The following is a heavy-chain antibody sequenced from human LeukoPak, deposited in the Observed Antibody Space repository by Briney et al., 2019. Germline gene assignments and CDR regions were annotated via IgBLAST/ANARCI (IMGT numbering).Heavy chain of an antibody. CDR1: GFTFSSYS. V-gene: IGHV3-21*01. D-gene: IGHD6-13*01. CDR3: ARAGYSSSWYPYYCDY. J-gene: IGHJ4*02. CDR2: ISSSSSYI. Sequence: GGSLRLSCAASGFTFSSYSMNWVRQAPGKGLEWVSSISSSSSYIYYADSVKGQFTISRDNAKNSLYLQMNSLRAEDTAVYYCARAGYSSSWYPYYCDYWGQGTLVTVSS.